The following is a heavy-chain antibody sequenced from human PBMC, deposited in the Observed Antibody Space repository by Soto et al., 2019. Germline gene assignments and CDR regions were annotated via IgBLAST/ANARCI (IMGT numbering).Heavy chain of an antibody. CDR3: ARDLIAVAGNNWFDP. Sequence: ASVKVSCKASGYSFTSLDINWVRQAPGQGLEWMGIINPSGGSTSYAQKFQGRVTMTRDTSTSTVYMELSSLRSEDTAVYYCARDLIAVAGNNWFDPWGQGTLVTVSS. CDR2: INPSGGST. CDR1: GYSFTSLD. J-gene: IGHJ5*02. V-gene: IGHV1-46*01. D-gene: IGHD6-19*01.